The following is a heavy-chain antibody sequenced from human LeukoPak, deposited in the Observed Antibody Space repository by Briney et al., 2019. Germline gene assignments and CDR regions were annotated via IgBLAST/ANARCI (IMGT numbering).Heavy chain of an antibody. CDR2: RRYDGSNK. J-gene: IGHJ4*02. CDR1: GFSFSTYG. Sequence: PGGSLRLSCAASGFSFSTYGMHWVRQAPGKGLEWVAFRRYDGSNKYYAESVKGRFISSRDNTKNSLYLQMNSLRAEDTAIYYCARDLRIVSGSYLDYWGQGTLVTVSS. V-gene: IGHV3-30*02. D-gene: IGHD1-26*01. CDR3: ARDLRIVSGSYLDY.